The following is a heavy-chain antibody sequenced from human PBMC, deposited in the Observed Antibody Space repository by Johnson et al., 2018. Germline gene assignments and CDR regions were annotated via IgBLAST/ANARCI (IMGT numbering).Heavy chain of an antibody. CDR2: IRCSGGGT. V-gene: IGHV3-23*04. J-gene: IGHJ3*02. D-gene: IGHD3-3*01. CDR3: AKDRSSEWLNAFDI. CDR1: RFTFSSHA. Sequence: VQLVESGGGLVQPGGSLRLSCAASRFTFSSHAMSWVRQAPGKGLEWVSAIRCSGGGTYYADSVTGRFTISRDNSKNTLYLQMNRLSADDTAVYYCAKDRSSEWLNAFDIWGQGTMVTVSS.